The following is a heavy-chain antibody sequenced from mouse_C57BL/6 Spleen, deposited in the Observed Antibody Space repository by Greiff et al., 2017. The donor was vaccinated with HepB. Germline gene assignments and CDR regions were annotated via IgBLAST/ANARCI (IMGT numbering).Heavy chain of an antibody. CDR2: ISDGGSYT. D-gene: IGHD2-12*01. CDR3: ARDRDSSYAMDY. CDR1: GFTFSSYA. V-gene: IGHV5-4*01. Sequence: EVKLMESGGGLVKPGGSLKLSCAASGFTFSSYAMSWVRQTPEKRVEWVATISDGGSYTYYPDNVKGRFTISRDNAKNNLYLQMSHLKSEDTAMYYCARDRDSSYAMDYWGQGTSVTVSS. J-gene: IGHJ4*01.